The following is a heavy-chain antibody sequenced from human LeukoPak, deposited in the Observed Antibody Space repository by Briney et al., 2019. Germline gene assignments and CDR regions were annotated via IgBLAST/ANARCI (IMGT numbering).Heavy chain of an antibody. D-gene: IGHD3-16*01. CDR2: ISGSGGST. CDR1: GFTFSSYA. CDR3: AKDLGDTGY. V-gene: IGHV3-23*01. J-gene: IGHJ4*02. Sequence: GGSLRLSCVASGFTFSSYAMNWVRQAPGKGLEWISAISGSGGSTYYADSVKGRFTISRDTSKNTLYLQMNSLRAEDTAIYYCAKDLGDTGYWGQGTLVTVSS.